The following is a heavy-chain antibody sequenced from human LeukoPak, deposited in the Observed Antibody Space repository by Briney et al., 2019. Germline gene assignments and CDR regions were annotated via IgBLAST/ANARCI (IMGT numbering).Heavy chain of an antibody. D-gene: IGHD5/OR15-5a*01. J-gene: IGHJ4*02. CDR2: MYHSGTY. CDR1: DDSITMYY. Sequence: SETLSLTCSVSDDSITMYYWTWIRQPPGKGLEWIGSMYHSGTYYHNPSLKSRVTISIDTSKNQFSLKLSSVTAADTAVYYCARDPIEVYGVAQYFDVWGQGTLVTVSS. V-gene: IGHV4-38-2*02. CDR3: ARDPIEVYGVAQYFDV.